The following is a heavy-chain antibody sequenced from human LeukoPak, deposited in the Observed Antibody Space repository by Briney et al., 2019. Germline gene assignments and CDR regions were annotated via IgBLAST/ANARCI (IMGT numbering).Heavy chain of an antibody. V-gene: IGHV1-18*01. CDR1: GYTFTSYG. CDR3: ARDWYCSGGSCYSLIYNYYYGMDV. CDR2: ISAYNGNT. J-gene: IGHJ6*02. Sequence: ASVKASCKASGYTFTSYGISWVRQAPGQGLEWRGWISAYNGNTNYAQKLRGRVTMTTDTSTSTAYMELRSLRSDDTAVYYCARDWYCSGGSCYSLIYNYYYGMDVWGQGTTVTVSS. D-gene: IGHD2-15*01.